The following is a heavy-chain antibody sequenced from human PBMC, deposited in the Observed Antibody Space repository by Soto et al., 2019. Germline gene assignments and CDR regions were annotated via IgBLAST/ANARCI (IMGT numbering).Heavy chain of an antibody. V-gene: IGHV4-31*03. CDR1: GGSISSGGYY. Sequence: QVQLQESGPGLVKPSQTLSLTCTVSGGSISSGGYYWSWIRQHPGKGLEWIGYIYYSGSTYYNPSLKGRVTISVDTSKNQFSLKLSSVTAADTAVYYCARRYCSSTSCYRGIDYWGQGTLVTVSS. J-gene: IGHJ4*02. D-gene: IGHD2-2*02. CDR2: IYYSGST. CDR3: ARRYCSSTSCYRGIDY.